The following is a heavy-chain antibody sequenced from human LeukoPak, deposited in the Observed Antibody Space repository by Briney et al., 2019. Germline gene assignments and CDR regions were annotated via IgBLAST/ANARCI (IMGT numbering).Heavy chain of an antibody. D-gene: IGHD1-26*01. CDR2: IYYSGNT. Sequence: SETLSLTCTVSGGSISSSSYYWGWIRQPPGKGLEWIGTIYYSGNTYYNPSIRSRVTISVDTSKKQFSLNLSSVTAADTAVYYCARGGWDLLLGAFDIWGQGTMVTVSS. J-gene: IGHJ3*02. V-gene: IGHV4-39*07. CDR3: ARGGWDLLLGAFDI. CDR1: GGSISSSSYY.